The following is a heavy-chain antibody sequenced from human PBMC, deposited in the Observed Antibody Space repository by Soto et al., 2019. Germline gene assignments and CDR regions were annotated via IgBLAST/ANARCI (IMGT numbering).Heavy chain of an antibody. V-gene: IGHV3-23*01. CDR2: ISCCGGSA. CDR3: AKADGQQWLIPHLDN. D-gene: IGHD6-19*01. CDR1: GFNFKKFA. J-gene: IGHJ4*02. Sequence: EVHLLESGGGVVQPGGSLRLSCVASGFNFKKFAMAWVRQAAGEGLEWVSGISCCGGSASYADSVKGRFSIARDDSKNIVSLQLNSLRVEDTAQYYCAKADGQQWLIPHLDNWGQGTLVTVS.